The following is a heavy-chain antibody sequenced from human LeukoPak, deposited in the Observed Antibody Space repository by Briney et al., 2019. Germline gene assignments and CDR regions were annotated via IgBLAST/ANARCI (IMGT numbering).Heavy chain of an antibody. D-gene: IGHD1-26*01. J-gene: IGHJ4*02. CDR3: ARLPQLGSDY. V-gene: IGHV5-10-1*01. CDR1: GYSFTSYW. CDR2: IDPSDSYT. Sequence: GESLKISCKGSGYSFTSYWIYWVRQMPGKGLEWMGTIDPSDSYTNYSPSFQGHVTISADNSICTAYLQWSSLKASDTAMYYCARLPQLGSDYWGQGTLVTVSS.